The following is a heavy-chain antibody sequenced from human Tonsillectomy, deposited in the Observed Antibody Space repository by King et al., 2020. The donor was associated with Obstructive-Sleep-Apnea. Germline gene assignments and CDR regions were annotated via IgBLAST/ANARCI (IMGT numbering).Heavy chain of an antibody. CDR2: ISGSGGST. Sequence: LVESGGGLVQPGGSLRLSCAASGFTFSSYAMSWVRQAPGKGLEWVSAISGSGGSTYYADSVKGRFTISRDNSKNTLYLQMNSLRAEDTAVYYCIAFGGVIVPDPSYYYGMDVWGQGTTVTVSS. J-gene: IGHJ6*02. CDR3: IAFGGVIVPDPSYYYGMDV. D-gene: IGHD3-16*02. CDR1: GFTFSSYA. V-gene: IGHV3-23*04.